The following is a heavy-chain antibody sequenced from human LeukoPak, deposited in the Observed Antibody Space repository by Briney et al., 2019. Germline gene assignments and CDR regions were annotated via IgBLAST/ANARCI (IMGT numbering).Heavy chain of an antibody. CDR3: AKSPSGRSRISRFDY. V-gene: IGHV3-30*18. CDR1: GLTFSSYG. D-gene: IGHD1-26*01. Sequence: TGGFLRLACAASGLTFSSYGMHWVRQAPGKGLEWVAVISYDGSNNYYADSVNGRFTISRDNSKNTLSLQMNSLRAEDTAVYYCAKSPSGRSRISRFDYWGQGILVTVSS. J-gene: IGHJ4*02. CDR2: ISYDGSNN.